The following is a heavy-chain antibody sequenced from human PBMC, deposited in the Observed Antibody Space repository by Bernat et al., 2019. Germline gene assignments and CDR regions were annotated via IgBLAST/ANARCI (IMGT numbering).Heavy chain of an antibody. CDR3: AKDLCITILRGLRSCYYGMDV. V-gene: IGHV3-43*02. CDR2: ISGDGGST. CDR1: GFTFDDYA. J-gene: IGHJ6*02. Sequence: EVHLVESGGGVVQPGGSLRLSCAASGFTFDDYAMHWVRQAPGKGLEWVSLISGDGGSTYHGNSVKGRFTVPRDNSKNSLYLQMNSLRTEDTALYYCAKDLCITILRGLRSCYYGMDVWGQGTPVTVSS. D-gene: IGHD3-10*01.